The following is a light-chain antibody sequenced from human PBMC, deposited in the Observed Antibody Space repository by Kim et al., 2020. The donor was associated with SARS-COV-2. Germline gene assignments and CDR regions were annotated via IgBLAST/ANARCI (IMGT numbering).Light chain of an antibody. CDR2: EVS. V-gene: IGLV2-23*02. CDR3: CSYAVDNTLYV. CDR1: SSDIGTYNL. J-gene: IGLJ1*01. Sequence: QSVLPQPASVSGSPGQSITISCTGTSSDIGTYNLVSWYQQHPGKAPKLIIYEVSQRPSGVSNSFSGSKSGNTASLTISGLQTEDEADYYCCSYAVDNTLYVFGGGTKVTVL.